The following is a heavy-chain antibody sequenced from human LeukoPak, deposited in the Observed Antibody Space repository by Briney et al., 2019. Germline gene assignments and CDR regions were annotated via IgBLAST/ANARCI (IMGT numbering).Heavy chain of an antibody. CDR1: GGSFSGYY. D-gene: IGHD6-25*01. V-gene: IGHV4-34*01. Sequence: SETLSLTCAVYGGSFSGYYWSWIRQPPGKGLEWIGEINHSGSTNYNPSLKSRVTISVDTSKNQLSLKLSSVTAADTAVYYCVRGAATVDYWGQGTLVTVSS. CDR2: INHSGST. CDR3: VRGAATVDY. J-gene: IGHJ4*02.